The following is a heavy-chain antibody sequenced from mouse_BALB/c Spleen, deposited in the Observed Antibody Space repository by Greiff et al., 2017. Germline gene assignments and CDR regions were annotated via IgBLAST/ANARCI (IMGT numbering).Heavy chain of an antibody. CDR2: IRNKANGYTT. J-gene: IGHJ2*01. D-gene: IGHD2-1*01. CDR1: GFTFTDYY. V-gene: IGHV7-3*02. CDR3: ARNGKLYFDY. Sequence: EVKLVESGGGLVQPGGSLRLSCATSGFTFTDYYMSWVRQPPGKALEWLGFIRNKANGYTTEYSASVKGRFTISRDNSQSILYLQMNTLRAEDSATYYCARNGKLYFDYWGQGTTRTVSS.